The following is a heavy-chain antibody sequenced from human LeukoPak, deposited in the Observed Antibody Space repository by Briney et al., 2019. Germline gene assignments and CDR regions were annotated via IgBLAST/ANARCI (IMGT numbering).Heavy chain of an antibody. CDR2: IYSGGST. J-gene: IGHJ6*03. CDR1: GFTVSSNY. Sequence: GGSLRLSCAASGFTVSSNYMSWVRQAPGKGLEWVSVIYSGGSTYYAGSVKGRFTISRENAKNSLYLQMNSLRAGDTAVYYCARDRGRYHMDVWGKGTTVTISS. V-gene: IGHV3-53*01. D-gene: IGHD6-25*01. CDR3: ARDRGRYHMDV.